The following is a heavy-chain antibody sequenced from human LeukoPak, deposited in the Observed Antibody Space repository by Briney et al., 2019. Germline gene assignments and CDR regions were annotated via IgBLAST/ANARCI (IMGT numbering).Heavy chain of an antibody. D-gene: IGHD5-24*01. CDR2: ISGSGGST. Sequence: GGSLRLSCAASGFTFSSYAMNWVRQAPGKGLEWVSAISGSGGSTYYADSVKGRFTISRDNSKNTLYLQMNSLRAEDTAVYYCAGDGYNKRRAYWGQGTLVTVSS. V-gene: IGHV3-23*01. CDR3: AGDGYNKRRAY. CDR1: GFTFSSYA. J-gene: IGHJ4*02.